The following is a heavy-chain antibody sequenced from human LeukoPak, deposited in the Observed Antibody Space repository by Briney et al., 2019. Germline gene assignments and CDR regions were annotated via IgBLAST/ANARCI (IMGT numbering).Heavy chain of an antibody. CDR2: ISYDGSNK. Sequence: PGGSLRLSCAASGFTFSSYAMHWVRQAPGKGLEWVAVISYDGSNKYYADSVKGRFTISRDNSKNTLYLQMNSLRAEDTAVYYCARGRDYYYYMDVWGKGTTVTVSS. CDR1: GFTFSSYA. V-gene: IGHV3-30-3*01. J-gene: IGHJ6*03. CDR3: ARGRDYYYYMDV.